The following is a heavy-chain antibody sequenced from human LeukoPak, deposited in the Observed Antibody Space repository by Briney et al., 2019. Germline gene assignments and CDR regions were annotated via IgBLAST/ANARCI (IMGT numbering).Heavy chain of an antibody. J-gene: IGHJ6*02. CDR3: TRHSRVTSWVMDV. D-gene: IGHD4-11*01. CDR1: GGSISSSSYY. V-gene: IGHV4-39*01. CDR2: IYYSGNT. Sequence: SETLSLTCTVSGGSISSSSYYWDWIRQPPGKGLEWIGTIYYSGNTYYNPSLKSRLTISVDTSKNQFSLKLNSVTAADTAVYYCTRHSRVTSWVMDVWGQGTTVTVSS.